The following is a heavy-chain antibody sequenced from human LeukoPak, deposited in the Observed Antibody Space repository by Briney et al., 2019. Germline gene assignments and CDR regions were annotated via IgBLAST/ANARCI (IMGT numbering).Heavy chain of an antibody. CDR3: ARDMQGYGAPFGY. CDR2: ISSSSSYI. Sequence: GSLRLSCAASGFTFSSYSMNWVRQAPGKGLEWVSSISSSSSYIYYADSVKGRFTISRDNAKNSLYLQMNSLRAEDTAVYYCARDMQGYGAPFGYWGQGTLVTVSS. V-gene: IGHV3-21*01. CDR1: GFTFSSYS. D-gene: IGHD4-17*01. J-gene: IGHJ4*02.